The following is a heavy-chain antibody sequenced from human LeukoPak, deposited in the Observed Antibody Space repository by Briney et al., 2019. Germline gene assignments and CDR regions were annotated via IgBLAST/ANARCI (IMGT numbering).Heavy chain of an antibody. J-gene: IGHJ3*02. CDR2: IYYSGST. D-gene: IGHD3-10*01. CDR1: GGSISSYY. CDR3: ARQPGPRMVRGVIISIDAFDI. V-gene: IGHV4-59*08. Sequence: PSETLSLTCTVSGGSISSYYWSWIRQPPGKGLEWIGYIYYSGSTNYNPSLKSRVTISVDTSKNQFSLKLSSVTAADTAVYYCARQPGPRMVRGVIISIDAFDIWGQGTMVTVSS.